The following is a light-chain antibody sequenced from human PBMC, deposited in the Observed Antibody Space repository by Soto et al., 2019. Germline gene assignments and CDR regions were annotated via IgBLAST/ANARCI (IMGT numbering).Light chain of an antibody. V-gene: IGLV2-8*01. J-gene: IGLJ1*01. CDR3: RSYSRSXNYV. Sequence: QSFLSQPPSASGSPVQSVTISCTGSNNDIGGYTYFSWYQQLPGKAPKLIIYEVNKRPSGIPDRFSGSKSGNTASLTVSGLQPEDEAEYLCRSYSRSXNYVVGNGTKVXV. CDR2: EVN. CDR1: NNDIGGYTY.